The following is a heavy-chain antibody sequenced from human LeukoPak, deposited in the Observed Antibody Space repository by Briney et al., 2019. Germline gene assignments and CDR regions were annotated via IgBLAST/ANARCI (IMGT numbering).Heavy chain of an antibody. CDR2: INPNSGGT. Sequence: ASVKVSCTASGYTFTGYYMHWVRQAPGQGLEWMGWINPNSGGTNCAQKFQGRVTMTRDTSISTAYMELSRLRSDDTAVYYCARGPSYYYDSSGYNNWFDPWGQGTLVTVSS. J-gene: IGHJ5*02. V-gene: IGHV1-2*02. D-gene: IGHD3-22*01. CDR1: GYTFTGYY. CDR3: ARGPSYYYDSSGYNNWFDP.